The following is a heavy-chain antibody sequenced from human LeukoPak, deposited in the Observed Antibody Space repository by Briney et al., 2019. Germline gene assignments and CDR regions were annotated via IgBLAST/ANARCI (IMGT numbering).Heavy chain of an antibody. CDR1: GGSISSYY. CDR3: AREGPRTGYSSGWLRY. Sequence: SETLSLTCTVSGGSISSYYWSWIRQPPGKGLEWIGYIYYSGSTNYNPSLKSRVTISVDTSKNQFSLKLSSVTAADTAVYYCAREGPRTGYSSGWLRYWGQGTLVTVSS. V-gene: IGHV4-59*12. J-gene: IGHJ4*02. D-gene: IGHD6-19*01. CDR2: IYYSGST.